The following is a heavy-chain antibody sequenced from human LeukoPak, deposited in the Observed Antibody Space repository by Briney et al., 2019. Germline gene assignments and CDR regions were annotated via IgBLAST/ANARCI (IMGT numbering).Heavy chain of an antibody. CDR1: GGSFSGYY. D-gene: IGHD6-13*01. J-gene: IGHJ4*02. CDR3: ASPRYSSSWYYFDY. Sequence: PSETLSLTCAVYGGSFSGYYWSWIRQPPGKGLEWIGEINHSGSTNYNPSLKSRVTISVDTSKNQFSLKLSSVTAADTAVYYCASPRYSSSWYYFDYWGQGTLVTVSS. CDR2: INHSGST. V-gene: IGHV4-34*01.